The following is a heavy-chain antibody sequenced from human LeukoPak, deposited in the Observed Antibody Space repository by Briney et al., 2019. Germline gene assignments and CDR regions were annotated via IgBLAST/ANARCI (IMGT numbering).Heavy chain of an antibody. Sequence: ASVKVSCKASGYTFTSYGISWVRQAPGQGLEWMGWISAYNGNTNYAQKLQGRVTMTTDTSTSTAYMELRSLRSDDTAVYYCARNPGDTMIGSNIAVAGMGPWGDFDYWGQGTLVTVSS. CDR2: ISAYNGNT. D-gene: IGHD6-19*01. CDR1: GYTFTSYG. CDR3: ARNPGDTMIGSNIAVAGMGPWGDFDY. J-gene: IGHJ4*02. V-gene: IGHV1-18*01.